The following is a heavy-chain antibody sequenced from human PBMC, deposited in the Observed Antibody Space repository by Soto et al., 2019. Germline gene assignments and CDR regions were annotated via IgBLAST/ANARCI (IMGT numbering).Heavy chain of an antibody. CDR1: GYTFTSYY. CDR2: INPSGGST. J-gene: IGHJ6*02. V-gene: IGHV1-46*01. D-gene: IGHD2-15*01. Sequence: QVQLVQSGAEVKKPGASVKVSCKASGYTFTSYYMHWVRQAPGQGLEWMGIINPSGGSTSYAQKFQGRVTMTRDTSTSTVYMELSSLRSEDTAVYYCARRSGYCSGGRCPPSYYYGMDVWGQGTTVTVSS. CDR3: ARRSGYCSGGRCPPSYYYGMDV.